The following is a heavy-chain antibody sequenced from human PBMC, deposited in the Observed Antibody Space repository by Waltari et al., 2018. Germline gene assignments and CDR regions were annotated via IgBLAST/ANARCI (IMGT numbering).Heavy chain of an antibody. CDR2: ISSSSSYI. J-gene: IGHJ3*02. CDR1: GFTFRSYS. CDR3: ARVGQQLANAFDI. D-gene: IGHD6-13*01. V-gene: IGHV3-21*01. Sequence: EVQLVESGGGLVKPGGSLRLSCAASGFTFRSYSMNWVRQAPGKGLEWVSSISSSSSYIYYADSVKGRFTISRDNAKNSLYLQMNSLRAEDTAVYYCARVGQQLANAFDIWGQGTMVTVSS.